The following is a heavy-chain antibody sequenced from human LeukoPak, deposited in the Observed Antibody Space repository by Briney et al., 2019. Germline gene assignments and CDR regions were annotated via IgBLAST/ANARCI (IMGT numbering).Heavy chain of an antibody. Sequence: SETLSLTCAVYGGSFSGYYWSWIRQPPGKGLEWIGEINHSGSTNYNPSLKSRVTISVDTSKNQFSLKLSSVTAADTAVYYCARSPITGYYYYGMDVWGQGTTATVSS. D-gene: IGHD3-10*01. V-gene: IGHV4-34*01. CDR1: GGSFSGYY. J-gene: IGHJ6*02. CDR2: INHSGST. CDR3: ARSPITGYYYYGMDV.